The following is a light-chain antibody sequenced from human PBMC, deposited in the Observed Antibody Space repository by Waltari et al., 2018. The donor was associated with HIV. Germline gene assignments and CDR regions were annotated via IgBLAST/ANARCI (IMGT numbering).Light chain of an antibody. J-gene: IGLJ2*01. CDR2: DDD. CDR1: SSNVGASY. V-gene: IGLV1-51*01. CDR3: GTWDNRLTTVV. Sequence: QSVLTQPPSVSAAPGQKVTISCSGGSSNVGASYVSWYQQLPGTAPKLLIYDDDKRPAGIPARFSGSNAGTSATLGITGLQTGDEADYYCGTWDNRLTTVVFGGGTKLTVL.